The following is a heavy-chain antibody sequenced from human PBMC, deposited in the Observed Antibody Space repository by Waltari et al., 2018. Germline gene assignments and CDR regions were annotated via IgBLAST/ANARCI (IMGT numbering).Heavy chain of an antibody. D-gene: IGHD6-19*01. CDR3: VMYSSSFLGDC. CDR2: SNTDGSIA. J-gene: IGHJ4*02. Sequence: EMQLVESGGGLVQLGGSLRLSCAASGFTFSSYWMHWVRQAPGKGLVSVSKSNTDGSIARYADSVGGRFTSSRGNAENTLFLQMHSLRAEDTAVYYCVMYSSSFLGDCWGQETLVTVSS. V-gene: IGHV3-74*01. CDR1: GFTFSSYW.